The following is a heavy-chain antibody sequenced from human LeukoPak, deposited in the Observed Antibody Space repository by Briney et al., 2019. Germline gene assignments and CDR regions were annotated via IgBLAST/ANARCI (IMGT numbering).Heavy chain of an antibody. CDR2: IKGKTDGGTT. Sequence: PGGSLRLSCAASGFTFSNAWMNWVRQAPGKGLEWVGHIKGKTDGGTTNYAAPVKGRFAISRDDSKNTLFLQMNSLTTEDTAVYYCLTAVVRDPWGQGTLVTVSS. D-gene: IGHD4-23*01. J-gene: IGHJ4*02. CDR1: GFTFSNAW. V-gene: IGHV3-15*07. CDR3: LTAVVRDP.